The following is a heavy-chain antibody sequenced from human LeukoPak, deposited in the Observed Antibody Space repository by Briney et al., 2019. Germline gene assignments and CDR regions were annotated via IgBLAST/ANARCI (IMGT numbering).Heavy chain of an antibody. V-gene: IGHV3-33*01. CDR3: ARAEDYDSSGYVDAFDI. CDR2: IWYDGSNK. J-gene: IGHJ3*02. CDR1: GFTFSSYG. D-gene: IGHD3-22*01. Sequence: GGSLRLSCAASGFTFSSYGMHWVRQAPGKGLEWVAVIWYDGSNKYYADSVKGRCSISRDNSKNTLYLHMNSLRAEDTALYYCARAEDYDSSGYVDAFDIWGQGTMVTVSS.